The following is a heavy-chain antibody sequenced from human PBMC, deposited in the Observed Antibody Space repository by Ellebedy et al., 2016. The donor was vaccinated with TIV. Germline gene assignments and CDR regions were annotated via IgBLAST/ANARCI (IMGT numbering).Heavy chain of an antibody. V-gene: IGHV1-24*01. Sequence: ASVKVSCKVSGYTLTELSMHWVRQAPGKGLEWMGGFDPEDGETIYAQKFQGRVTITADKSTSTAYMELSSLRSEDTAVYYCARDPLDTIAPPLHWGQGTLVTVSS. J-gene: IGHJ4*02. CDR3: ARDPLDTIAPPLH. CDR2: FDPEDGET. D-gene: IGHD6-13*01. CDR1: GYTLTELS.